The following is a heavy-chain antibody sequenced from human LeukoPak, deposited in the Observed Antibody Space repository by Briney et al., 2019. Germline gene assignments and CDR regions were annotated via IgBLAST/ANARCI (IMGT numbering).Heavy chain of an antibody. V-gene: IGHV3-7*03. CDR3: ARESYDYVWGSYRSGWVDY. CDR2: IKQDGSEK. CDR1: GFTFSSYW. Sequence: GGSLRLSCAASGFTFSSYWMSWVRQAPGKGLEWVANIKQDGSEKYYVDSVEGRFTISRDNAKNSLYLQMNSLRAEDTAVYYCARESYDYVWGSYRSGWVDYWGQGTLVTVSS. D-gene: IGHD3-16*02. J-gene: IGHJ4*02.